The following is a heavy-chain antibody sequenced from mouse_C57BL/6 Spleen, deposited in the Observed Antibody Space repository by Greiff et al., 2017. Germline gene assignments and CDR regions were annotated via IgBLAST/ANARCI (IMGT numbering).Heavy chain of an antibody. V-gene: IGHV1-64*01. Sequence: QVQLQQPGAELVKPGASVKLSCKASGYTFTSYWMHWVKQRPGQCLEWIGMIHPNSGSTNYNEKFKSKATLTVDKSSSTAYMQLSSLTSEDSAVYYCARGPDYYGSSPSVDYWGQGTSVTVSS. CDR3: ARGPDYYGSSPSVDY. CDR1: GYTFTSYW. J-gene: IGHJ4*01. D-gene: IGHD1-1*01. CDR2: IHPNSGST.